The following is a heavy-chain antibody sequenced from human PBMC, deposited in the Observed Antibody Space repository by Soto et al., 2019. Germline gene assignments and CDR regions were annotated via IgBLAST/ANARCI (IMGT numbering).Heavy chain of an antibody. CDR3: AREGPYYYDSLGAFDI. CDR2: IYYSGST. Sequence: PSETLSLTCTVSGGSISSYYWSWIRQPPGKGLEWIGYIYYSGSTNYNPSLKSRVTISVDTSKNQFSLKLSSVTAADTAVYYCAREGPYYYDSLGAFDIWGQGTMVTVSS. V-gene: IGHV4-59*01. D-gene: IGHD3-22*01. CDR1: GGSISSYY. J-gene: IGHJ3*02.